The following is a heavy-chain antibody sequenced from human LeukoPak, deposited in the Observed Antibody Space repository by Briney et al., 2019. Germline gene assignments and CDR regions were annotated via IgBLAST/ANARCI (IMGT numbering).Heavy chain of an antibody. J-gene: IGHJ3*01. CDR3: ASSYSSSWYFVYLN. V-gene: IGHV4-30-4*01. CDR1: GGSISSGDYY. D-gene: IGHD6-13*01. CDR2: IYYSGST. Sequence: SQTLSLTCTVSGGSISSGDYYWSWIRQPPGKGLEWIGYIYYSGSTYYNPSLKSRVTISVDTSKNQFSLKLSSVTAADTAVYYCASSYSSSWYFVYLNWGQGTMVTVSS.